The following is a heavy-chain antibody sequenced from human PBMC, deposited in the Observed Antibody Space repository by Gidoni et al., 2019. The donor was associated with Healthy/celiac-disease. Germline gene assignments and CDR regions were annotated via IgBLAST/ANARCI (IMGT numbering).Heavy chain of an antibody. CDR3: ARGRYDLNWFDP. Sequence: QVPLQQWGAGLLKPSETLSLTCAVYGGSFSGYYWSWIRQPPGKGLEWIGKINHSGSTNYNPSLKSRVTISVDTSKNQFSLKLSSVTAADTAVYYCARGRYDLNWFDPWGQGTLVTVSS. CDR2: INHSGST. D-gene: IGHD3-3*01. CDR1: GGSFSGYY. V-gene: IGHV4-34*01. J-gene: IGHJ5*02.